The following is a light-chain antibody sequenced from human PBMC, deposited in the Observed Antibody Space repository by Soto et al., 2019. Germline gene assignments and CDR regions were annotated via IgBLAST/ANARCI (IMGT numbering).Light chain of an antibody. Sequence: EIVMTQSPATLSVSPGERATLSCWASQSVSSNLAWYQQKPGQAPRLLIYDVSTRATGIPTRFSGSGSGTEFTLTISSLQPEDFAAYYCQQYNNWPLTFGGGTKVEIK. V-gene: IGKV3D-15*01. J-gene: IGKJ4*01. CDR2: DVS. CDR3: QQYNNWPLT. CDR1: QSVSSN.